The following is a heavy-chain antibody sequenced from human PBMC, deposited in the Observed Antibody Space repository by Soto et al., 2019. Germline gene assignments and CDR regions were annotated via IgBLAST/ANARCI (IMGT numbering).Heavy chain of an antibody. CDR1: GFSFSDYA. CDR3: ARRSPYSSGWYSPIFDY. V-gene: IGHV3-23*01. Sequence: GGSLRLSCAASGFSFSDYAMSWVRQAPGKGLEWVSVISESGGSTHYADSVRGRFTVSRDNSKNSLSLRMNSLRDEDTAVYFCARRSPYSSGWYSPIFDYWGQGALVTVS. J-gene: IGHJ4*02. D-gene: IGHD6-13*01. CDR2: ISESGGST.